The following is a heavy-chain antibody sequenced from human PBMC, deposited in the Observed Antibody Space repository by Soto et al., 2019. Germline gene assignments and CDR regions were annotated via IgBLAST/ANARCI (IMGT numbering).Heavy chain of an antibody. D-gene: IGHD2-2*01. Sequence: ASVKFSCKASGYTFTSYYMHWVRQAPGQGLEWMGIINPSGGSTSYAQKFQGRVTMTRDTSTSTVYMELSSLRSEDTAVYYCARGERDQLSSAYYYYGMDVWGQGTTVTVSS. CDR1: GYTFTSYY. CDR2: INPSGGST. V-gene: IGHV1-46*01. J-gene: IGHJ6*02. CDR3: ARGERDQLSSAYYYYGMDV.